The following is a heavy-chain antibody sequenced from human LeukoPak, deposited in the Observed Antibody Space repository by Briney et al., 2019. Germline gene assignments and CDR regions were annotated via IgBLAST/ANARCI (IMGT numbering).Heavy chain of an antibody. Sequence: SGGSLRLSCAASGLSLSSNNMHWVRQAPGGGPEWLSYISAGSGTVFSADSVKGRFSISRDNARESLFLQMNSLRVDDTAVYYCTKDLGLRRMIWGRGTLVIVSS. D-gene: IGHD1-14*01. CDR2: ISAGSGTV. V-gene: IGHV3-48*04. J-gene: IGHJ2*01. CDR1: GLSLSSNN. CDR3: TKDLGLRRMI.